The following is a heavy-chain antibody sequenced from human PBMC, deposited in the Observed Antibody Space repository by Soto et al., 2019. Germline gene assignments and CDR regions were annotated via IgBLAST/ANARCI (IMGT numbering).Heavy chain of an antibody. CDR3: ARGHYGMDV. Sequence: EVQLVESGGGLVQPGGSLRLSCAASEFTFSSYWMTWVRQAPGKGLEWVANINQDESEKYYVDSVKGRFTISRDNAKNSLYPQMNSLSAEDTGVYYCARGHYGMDVWGQGTTVTVSS. CDR1: EFTFSSYW. V-gene: IGHV3-7*04. CDR2: INQDESEK. J-gene: IGHJ6*02.